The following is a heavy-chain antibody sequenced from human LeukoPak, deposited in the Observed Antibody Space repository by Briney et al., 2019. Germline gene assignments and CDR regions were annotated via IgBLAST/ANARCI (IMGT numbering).Heavy chain of an antibody. Sequence: GGSLRLSCAASGFTFTRYWMCWVRQAPGKGLEWVANIKEDGSEKYYVDSVKGRLTISRDNAKNSLYLQMNSLRAEDTAVYYCASGSYGRDYWGQGTLVTVSS. V-gene: IGHV3-7*01. CDR2: IKEDGSEK. CDR3: ASGSYGRDY. J-gene: IGHJ4*02. D-gene: IGHD1-26*01. CDR1: GFTFTRYW.